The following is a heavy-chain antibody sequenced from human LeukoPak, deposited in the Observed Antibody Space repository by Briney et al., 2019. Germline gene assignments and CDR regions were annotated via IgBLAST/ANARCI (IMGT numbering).Heavy chain of an antibody. Sequence: PSETLSLTCTVSGGSMSSSSYHWGWIRQPPGKGLEWIGSMSYSGSTYYNPSLKSRVTISVDTSKNQFSLKLSSVTAADTAVFYSARDSGGLGYWGQGTLGTVSS. CDR1: GGSMSSSSYH. CDR3: ARDSGGLGY. V-gene: IGHV4-39*07. D-gene: IGHD3/OR15-3a*01. J-gene: IGHJ4*02. CDR2: MSYSGST.